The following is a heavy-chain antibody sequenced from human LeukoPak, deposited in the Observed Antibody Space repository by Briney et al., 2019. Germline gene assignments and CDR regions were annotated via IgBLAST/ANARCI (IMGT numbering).Heavy chain of an antibody. CDR2: IGSGGSPI. V-gene: IGHV3-48*04. CDR1: GFTFSNYP. CDR3: ARDGVFSFDY. J-gene: IGHJ4*02. Sequence: GGSLRLSCAASGFTFSNYPMNWVRQAPGKGLEWVSYIGSGGSPIYYAGSVRGRFSISRDNAKNSLYLQMSSLRVEDTAVYYCARDGVFSFDYWGQGTLVTVSS. D-gene: IGHD3-3*01.